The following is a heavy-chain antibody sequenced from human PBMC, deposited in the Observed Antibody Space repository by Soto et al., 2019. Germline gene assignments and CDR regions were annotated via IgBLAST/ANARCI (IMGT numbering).Heavy chain of an antibody. Sequence: QVQLVQSGAEVKKPGSSVKVSCKASGGTFSSYAISWVRQAPGQGLEWMGGIIPIFGTANYAQKFQGRVTITADESTSTAYMELSSLRSEDTAVYYCAREGGGNYRGYSYYYYGMDVWGQGTTVTVSS. CDR3: AREGGGNYRGYSYYYYGMDV. D-gene: IGHD4-4*01. CDR1: GGTFSSYA. CDR2: IIPIFGTA. V-gene: IGHV1-69*01. J-gene: IGHJ6*02.